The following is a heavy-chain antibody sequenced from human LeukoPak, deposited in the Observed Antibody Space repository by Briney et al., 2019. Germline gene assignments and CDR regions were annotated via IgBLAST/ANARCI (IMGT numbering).Heavy chain of an antibody. CDR1: GFTFSSYG. CDR2: IWYDGSNK. V-gene: IGHV3-33*01. CDR3: ARDNGGSYYYGMDV. D-gene: IGHD3-10*01. J-gene: IGHJ6*02. Sequence: GGSLRLCCAASGFTFSSYGMHWVRQAPGKGLEWVAVIWYDGSNKYYADSVKGRFTISRDNSKNTLYLQMNSLRAEDTAVYYCARDNGGSYYYGMDVWGQGATVTVSS.